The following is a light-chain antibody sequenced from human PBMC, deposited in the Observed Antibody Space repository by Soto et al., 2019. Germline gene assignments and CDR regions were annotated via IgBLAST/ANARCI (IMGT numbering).Light chain of an antibody. CDR3: SSYTSSSTLV. CDR2: KVS. V-gene: IGLV2-14*01. J-gene: IGLJ3*02. Sequence: QSALTQAASVSGSPGQSITISCTGTSSDVGAYDYVTWYQQHPGKAPKVMIYKVSNRPSGVSNRFSGSKSGNTASLTISGLQAEDEADYYCSSYTSSSTLVFGGGTQLTVL. CDR1: SSDVGAYDY.